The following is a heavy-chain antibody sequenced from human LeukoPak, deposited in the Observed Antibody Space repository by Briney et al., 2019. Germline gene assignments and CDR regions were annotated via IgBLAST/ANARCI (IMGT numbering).Heavy chain of an antibody. D-gene: IGHD3-22*01. J-gene: IGHJ6*03. CDR1: GFTFSSYG. CDR2: ISGSGGTT. V-gene: IGHV3-23*01. Sequence: GGSLRLSCAASGFTFSSYGMSWVRQAPGKGLEWVSAISGSGGTTYYVDSVKGRFTISRDNSKNTLYLQMNSLRAEDTAVYYCARDSKTGLYYRRYHYMDVWGKGTTVTVSS. CDR3: ARDSKTGLYYRRYHYMDV.